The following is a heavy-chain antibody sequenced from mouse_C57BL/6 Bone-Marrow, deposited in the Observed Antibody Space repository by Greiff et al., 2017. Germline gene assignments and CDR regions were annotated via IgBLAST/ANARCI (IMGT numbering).Heavy chain of an antibody. D-gene: IGHD1-1*01. CDR2: IHPNSGST. V-gene: IGHV1-64*01. CDR3: ARDYYGSRRDYVDY. CDR1: GYTFTSYW. Sequence: VQLQQSGAELVKPGASVKLSCKASGYTFTSYWMHWVKQRPGQGLEWIGMIHPNSGSTNYNEKFKSKATLTVDKSSSTAYMQLSSLTSEDSAVYYCARDYYGSRRDYVDYWGQGTTLTVSS. J-gene: IGHJ2*01.